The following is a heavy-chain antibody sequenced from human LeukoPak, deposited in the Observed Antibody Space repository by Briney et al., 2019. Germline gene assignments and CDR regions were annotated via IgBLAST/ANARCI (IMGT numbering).Heavy chain of an antibody. CDR3: AKGYYYDSSGYYYFDY. CDR1: GFTFDDYA. J-gene: IGHJ4*02. CDR2: ISWNSGSI. V-gene: IGHV3-9*01. Sequence: GRSLRLSCAASGFTFDDYAMHWVRQAPGKGLEWVSGISWNSGSIGYADSVKGRFTISRDNAKNSLYLQMNSLRAEDTALYYCAKGYYYDSSGYYYFDYWGQGTLVTVSS. D-gene: IGHD3-22*01.